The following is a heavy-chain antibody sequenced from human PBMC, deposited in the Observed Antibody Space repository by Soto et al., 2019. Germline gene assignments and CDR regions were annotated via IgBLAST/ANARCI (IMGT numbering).Heavy chain of an antibody. CDR3: AKGCPWDKRFDY. V-gene: IGHV3-23*01. J-gene: IGHJ4*02. D-gene: IGHD1-26*01. Sequence: GGSLRLSCAASGFTFSSYAMSWVRQAPGKGLEGVSAISGSGGSTYYADSVKGRFTISRDNSKNTLYLQMNSLRAEDTAVSYCAKGCPWDKRFDYWGQGTLVTVSS. CDR1: GFTFSSYA. CDR2: ISGSGGST.